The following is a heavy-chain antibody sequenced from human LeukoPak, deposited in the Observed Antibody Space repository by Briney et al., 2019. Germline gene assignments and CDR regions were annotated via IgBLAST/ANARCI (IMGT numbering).Heavy chain of an antibody. Sequence: SETLSLTCTVSGGSISSSSYYWGWIRQPPGKGLEWIGSIYYSGSTYYNPSLKSRITISVDTSKNQFSLKLSPVTAADTAVYYCARGSGCYDFWSGLSEYYFDYWGQGTLVTVSS. CDR2: IYYSGST. V-gene: IGHV4-39*07. J-gene: IGHJ4*02. D-gene: IGHD3-3*01. CDR3: ARGSGCYDFWSGLSEYYFDY. CDR1: GGSISSSSYY.